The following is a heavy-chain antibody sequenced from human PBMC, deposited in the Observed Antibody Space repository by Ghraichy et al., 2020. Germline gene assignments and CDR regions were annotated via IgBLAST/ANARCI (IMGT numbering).Heavy chain of an antibody. V-gene: IGHV4-59*01. D-gene: IGHD4-17*01. J-gene: IGHJ4*02. CDR3: ARRGGHDYGESDY. CDR2: IYYSGST. Sequence: SETLSLTCTVSGGSISSYYWSWIRQPPGKGLEWIGYIYYSGSTNYNPSLKSRVTISVDTSKNQFSLKLSSVTAADTAVYYCARRGGHDYGESDYWGQGTLVTVSS. CDR1: GGSISSYY.